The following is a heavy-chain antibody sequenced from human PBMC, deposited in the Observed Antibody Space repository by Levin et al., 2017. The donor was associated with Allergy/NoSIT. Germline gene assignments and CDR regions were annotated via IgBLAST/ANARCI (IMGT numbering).Heavy chain of an antibody. V-gene: IGHV3-23*01. CDR2: ISGSGANA. D-gene: IGHD5-18*01. CDR3: VKDRLAGGYDYGYGTFDL. J-gene: IGHJ2*01. Sequence: GGSLRLSCAASGFTFSSYAMSWVRQAPGKGLEWVSIISGSGANAFYADSVKGRFTISRDNSKNTLYVQMNSLTDEDTAVYYCVKDRLAGGYDYGYGTFDLWGRGTQVTVSS. CDR1: GFTFSSYA.